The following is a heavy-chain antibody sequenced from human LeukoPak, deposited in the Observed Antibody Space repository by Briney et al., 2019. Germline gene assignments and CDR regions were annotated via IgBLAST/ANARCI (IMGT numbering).Heavy chain of an antibody. CDR1: GVTVSSQY. CDR2: IYGVDGT. J-gene: IGHJ4*02. Sequence: GGSLRLSCAASGVTVSSQYMNWIRRAPGKGLEWVSVIYGVDGTSYADSVKGRFTISRDKLKNTVYLQMNSLRVEDTALYYCSSDLLYWGQGTQVTVSS. CDR3: SSDLLY. V-gene: IGHV3-53*01. D-gene: IGHD2-15*01.